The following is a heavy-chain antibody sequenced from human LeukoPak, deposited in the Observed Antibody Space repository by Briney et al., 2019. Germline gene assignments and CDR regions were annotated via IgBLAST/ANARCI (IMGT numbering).Heavy chain of an antibody. CDR1: GISLSNYA. CDR2: ISERGGTT. CDR3: AKRGVVIRGILVIGYHQEAYHYDY. J-gene: IGHJ4*02. D-gene: IGHD3-10*01. Sequence: TGGSLRLSCVVSGISLSNYAMSWVRQAPGKGLEWVSYISERGGTTTYADSVKGRFTISRDNSLNTMYLQMSSLRAEDTAVYFCAKRGVVIRGILVIGYHQEAYHYDYWGQGVLVTVYS. V-gene: IGHV3-23*01.